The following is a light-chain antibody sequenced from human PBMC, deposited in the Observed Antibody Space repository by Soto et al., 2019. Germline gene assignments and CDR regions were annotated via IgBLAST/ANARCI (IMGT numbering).Light chain of an antibody. V-gene: IGKV1-39*01. J-gene: IGKJ1*01. CDR1: QSITSY. Sequence: DIQMTDAPASLSASVRSRLHITCRARQSITSYLNWYQQRPGKASKLLIYDASTVESGVPSALSGGGSATEFPLTISSLQNEDSATYYWKQSNRRRTFGQGTKVDI. CDR2: DAS. CDR3: KQSNRRRT.